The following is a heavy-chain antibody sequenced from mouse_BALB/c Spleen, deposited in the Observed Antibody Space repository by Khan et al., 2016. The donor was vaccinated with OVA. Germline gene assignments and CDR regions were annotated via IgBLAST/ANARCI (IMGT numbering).Heavy chain of an antibody. J-gene: IGHJ2*01. CDR2: ISSGSSTI. CDR1: GFTFSRFG. CDR3: ARDSNFDY. Sequence: EVELVESGGGLVQPGGSRKLSCAASGFTFSRFGMHWVRQAPEKGLEWVAYISSGSSTIYYGDKVKGRFTISRDNPKNTLFLQMTSLRSEDTAMYYCARDSNFDYWGQGTTLTVSS. V-gene: IGHV5-17*02.